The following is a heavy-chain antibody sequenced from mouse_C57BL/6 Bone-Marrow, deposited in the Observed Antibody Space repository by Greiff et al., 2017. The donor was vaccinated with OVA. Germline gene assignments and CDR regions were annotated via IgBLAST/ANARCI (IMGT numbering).Heavy chain of an antibody. Sequence: VKLQESGPGLVQPSQSLSITCTVSGFSLTSYGVHWVRQSPGKGLEWLGVIWSGGSTDYNAAFISRLSISKDNSKSQVFFKMNSLQADDTAIYYCARNHYGSTYYAMDYWGQGTSVTVSS. CDR2: IWSGGST. J-gene: IGHJ4*01. CDR1: GFSLTSYG. CDR3: ARNHYGSTYYAMDY. V-gene: IGHV2-2*01. D-gene: IGHD1-1*01.